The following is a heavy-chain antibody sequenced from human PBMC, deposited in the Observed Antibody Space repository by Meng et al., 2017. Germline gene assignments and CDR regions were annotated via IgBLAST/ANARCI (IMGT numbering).Heavy chain of an antibody. V-gene: IGHV7-4-1*02. J-gene: IGHJ4*02. CDR3: ARDRIAVAGTHLDY. CDR1: GYTFTTYG. D-gene: IGHD6-19*01. CDR2: INTNTGNP. Sequence: ASVKVSCKTFGYTFTTYGISWVRQAPGQGLEWMGWINTNTGNPTYAQGFTGRFVFSLDTSVSTAYLQISSLKAEDTAVYYCARDRIAVAGTHLDYWGQGTLVTVSS.